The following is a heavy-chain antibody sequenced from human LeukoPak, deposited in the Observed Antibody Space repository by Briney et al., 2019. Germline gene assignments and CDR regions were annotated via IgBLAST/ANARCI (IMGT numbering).Heavy chain of an antibody. CDR1: GGSISSYY. CDR2: IYYSGST. CDR3: ARVGYYDSSGYYGAFDI. V-gene: IGHV4-59*01. J-gene: IGHJ3*02. D-gene: IGHD3-22*01. Sequence: SETLSPTCTVSGGSISSYYWSWIRQPPGKGLEWIGYIYYSGSTNYNPSLKSRVTISVDTSKNQFSLKLSSVTAADTAVYYCARVGYYDSSGYYGAFDIWGQGTMVTVSS.